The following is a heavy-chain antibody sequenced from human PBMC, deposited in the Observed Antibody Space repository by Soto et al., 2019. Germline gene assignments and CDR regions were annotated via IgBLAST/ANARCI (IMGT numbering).Heavy chain of an antibody. V-gene: IGHV4-34*01. CDR1: GGSFSCYY. CDR3: AREGVWFGELFDKYNWFDP. Sequence: SETLSLTCAVYGGSFSCYYWSWIRQPPGKGLEWIGEINHSGSTNYNPSLKSRVTISVDTSKNQFSLKLSSVTAADTAVYYCAREGVWFGELFDKYNWFDPWGQGTLVTVSS. CDR2: INHSGST. D-gene: IGHD3-10*01. J-gene: IGHJ5*02.